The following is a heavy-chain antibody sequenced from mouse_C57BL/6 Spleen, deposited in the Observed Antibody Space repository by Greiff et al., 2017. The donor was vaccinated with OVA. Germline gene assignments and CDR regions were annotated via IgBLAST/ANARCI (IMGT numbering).Heavy chain of an antibody. J-gene: IGHJ2*01. V-gene: IGHV1-69*01. D-gene: IGHD1-1*01. CDR1: GYTFTSYW. CDR3: ARHYYGSSIDY. CDR2: IDPSDSYT. Sequence: QVQLQQPGAELVMPGASVKLSCKASGYTFTSYWMHWVKQRPGQGLEWIGEIDPSDSYTNYNQKFKGKSTLTVDKSSSTAYMQLSSLTSEDSAVYYCARHYYGSSIDYWGQGTTLTVSS.